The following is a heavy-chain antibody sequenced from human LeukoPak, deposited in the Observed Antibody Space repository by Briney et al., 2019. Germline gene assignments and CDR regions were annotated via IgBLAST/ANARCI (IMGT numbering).Heavy chain of an antibody. CDR1: GFTFNNFA. V-gene: IGHV3-23*01. Sequence: GGSLRLSCAASGFTFNNFAMSWVRQAPGKGPEWVSGISGSGASTFYADSVKGRFTISRDNSKNTLYLQMNSLRAEDTAVYYCARSIPAGNRRWGQGTLVTVSS. J-gene: IGHJ4*02. CDR2: ISGSGAST. D-gene: IGHD2-2*01. CDR3: ARSIPAGNRR.